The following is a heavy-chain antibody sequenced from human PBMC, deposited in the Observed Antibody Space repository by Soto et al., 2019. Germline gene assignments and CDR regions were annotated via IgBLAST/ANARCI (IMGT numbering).Heavy chain of an antibody. V-gene: IGHV3-30-3*01. Sequence: QLVESGGGVVQPGRSLRLSCAASGFTFSSYAMHWVRQAPGKGLEWVAVISYDGSNKYYADSVKGRFTISRDNSKNTLYLQMNSLRAEDTAVYYCARDSSIAAMDVWGQGTTVTVSS. J-gene: IGHJ6*02. CDR2: ISYDGSNK. D-gene: IGHD6-6*01. CDR3: ARDSSIAAMDV. CDR1: GFTFSSYA.